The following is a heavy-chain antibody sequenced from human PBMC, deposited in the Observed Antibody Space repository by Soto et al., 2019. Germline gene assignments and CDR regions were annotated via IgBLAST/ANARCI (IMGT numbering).Heavy chain of an antibody. D-gene: IGHD5-12*01. J-gene: IGHJ4*02. CDR3: ARAPQDGYNTLDY. CDR1: GYTFTGYY. CDR2: INPNSGGT. Sequence: ASVKVSCKASGYTFTGYYMHWVRQAPGQGLEWMGWINPNSGGTNYAQKFQGWVTMTRDTSISTAYMELSRLRSDDTAVYYCARAPQDGYNTLDYWGQGTPVTVS. V-gene: IGHV1-2*04.